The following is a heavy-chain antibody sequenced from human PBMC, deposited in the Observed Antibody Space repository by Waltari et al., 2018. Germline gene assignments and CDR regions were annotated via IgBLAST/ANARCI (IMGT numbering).Heavy chain of an antibody. CDR2: IYFSGST. Sequence: QVQLQESGPGLVKPSQTLSLTCTVSGGSIISGDYYWSWIRQPPGKGLEWIGYIYFSGSTYYNPSLKSRVTISVDTSKNQFSLKLSSVTAADTAVYYCARLDSSSWQTDYWGQGTLVTVSS. CDR1: GGSIISGDYY. CDR3: ARLDSSSWQTDY. J-gene: IGHJ4*02. D-gene: IGHD6-13*01. V-gene: IGHV4-30-4*08.